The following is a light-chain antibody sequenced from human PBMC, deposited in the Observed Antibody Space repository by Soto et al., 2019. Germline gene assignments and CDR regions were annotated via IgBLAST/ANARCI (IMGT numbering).Light chain of an antibody. CDR2: EVS. CDR1: SMDVGGYNY. J-gene: IGLJ3*02. V-gene: IGLV2-14*01. CDR3: CSYTFSSTLV. Sequence: QSALTQPASVSGSPGQSITISCTGTSMDVGGYNYVSWYQQHPGKAPKLMIFEVSNRPSGVSVRFSGSKSGNTASLTISGLQAEDEADYYCCSYTFSSTLVFGGGTKLTVL.